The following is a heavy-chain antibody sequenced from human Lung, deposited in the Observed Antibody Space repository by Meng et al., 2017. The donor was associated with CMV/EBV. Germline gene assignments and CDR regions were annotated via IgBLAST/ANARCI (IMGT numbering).Heavy chain of an antibody. D-gene: IGHD4-17*01. CDR1: GGSISSGGFY. J-gene: IGHJ5*02. CDR3: ARTNYGDYNWFDP. V-gene: IGHV4-31*03. Sequence: GHRQDAGPGLVKPSQTPSLTCTVSGGSISSGGFYWSWIRQHPGKGLEWIGYIYYSGSTYYNPSLRSRVAISIDTSKNQFSLKLTSVTAADTAVYFCARTNYGDYNWFDPWGQGTLVTVSS. CDR2: IYYSGST.